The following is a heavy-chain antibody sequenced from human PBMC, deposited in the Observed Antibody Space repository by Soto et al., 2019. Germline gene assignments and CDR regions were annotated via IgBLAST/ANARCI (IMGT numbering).Heavy chain of an antibody. D-gene: IGHD3-10*01. CDR2: INSDGSST. CDR1: GFTFNSYW. J-gene: IGHJ4*02. V-gene: IGHV3-74*01. Sequence: GGSLSLSCAASGFTFNSYWIHWVRQAPGKGLVWVSRINSDGSSTNYADSVKGRFTISRDNSKNTLYLQMNSLRAEDTAVYYCARDLLRGDGYNPQESELGYWGQGTLVTVSS. CDR3: ARDLLRGDGYNPQESELGY.